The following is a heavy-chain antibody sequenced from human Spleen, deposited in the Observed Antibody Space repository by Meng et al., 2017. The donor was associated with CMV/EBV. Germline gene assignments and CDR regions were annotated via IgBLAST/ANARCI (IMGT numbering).Heavy chain of an antibody. Sequence: GESLKISCAASGFSFSMFDMNWVRQAPGKGLEWVSYISRSRSPIYYADSVKGRFTVSRDNAKNSLYLQMNSLRAEDTAVYYCARVPTRANWNFLDYYSGMDVWSQGTTVTVSS. D-gene: IGHD1-7*01. V-gene: IGHV3-48*03. CDR1: GFSFSMFD. CDR2: ISRSRSPI. CDR3: ARVPTRANWNFLDYYSGMDV. J-gene: IGHJ6*02.